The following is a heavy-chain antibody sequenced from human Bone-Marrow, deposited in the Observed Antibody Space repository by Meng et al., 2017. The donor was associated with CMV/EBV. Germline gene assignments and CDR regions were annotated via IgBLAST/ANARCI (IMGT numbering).Heavy chain of an antibody. CDR2: ISSSSNYI. J-gene: IGHJ4*02. D-gene: IGHD2-2*02. Sequence: GGSLRLSCAASGFTFSRYSMNWVRQAPGKGLEWVSSISSSSNYIYYADSVKGRFTISRDNTKNSLYLQMNSLRAEDTAVYYCARDRFGSTSCYNVYWGQGPRVTSSS. CDR3: ARDRFGSTSCYNVY. V-gene: IGHV3-21*01. CDR1: GFTFSRYS.